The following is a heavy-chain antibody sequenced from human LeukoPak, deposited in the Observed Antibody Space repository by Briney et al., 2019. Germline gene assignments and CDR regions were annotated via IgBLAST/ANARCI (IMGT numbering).Heavy chain of an antibody. V-gene: IGHV4-59*01. CDR1: GDSISNYY. CDR2: IYYSGST. D-gene: IGHD2-15*01. CDR3: ARVGCSGGSCLDY. J-gene: IGHJ4*02. Sequence: TSETLSLTCTISGDSISNYYWSWIRQPPGKGLEWIGYIYYSGSTNYNPSLKSRVTISVDTSKNQFSLRLSSVTAADTAVYYCARVGCSGGSCLDYWGQGTLVTVSS.